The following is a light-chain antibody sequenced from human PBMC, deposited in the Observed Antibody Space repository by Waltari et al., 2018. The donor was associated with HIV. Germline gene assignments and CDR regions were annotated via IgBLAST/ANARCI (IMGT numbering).Light chain of an antibody. J-gene: IGLJ2*01. CDR1: SSNIGAGYD. V-gene: IGLV1-40*01. Sequence: QSGLTQPPSVSGAPGQRVTISCTGSSSNIGAGYDVHWYQQIPGTAPKLLIYGKNNRPSGVPDRCSGSKSGTSASLAITGLQPEDEADYYCQSYDHSLRVVFGGGTKLTVL. CDR3: QSYDHSLRVV. CDR2: GKN.